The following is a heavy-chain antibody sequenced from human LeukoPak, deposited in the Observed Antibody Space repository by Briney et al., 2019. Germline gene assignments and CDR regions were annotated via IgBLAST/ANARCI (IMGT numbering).Heavy chain of an antibody. Sequence: SETLSLTCTVSGGSISSYYWSWIRQPAGKGLEWIGSIYRSGSTNYNPSLKSRVTISVDTSKNQFSLKVSSVTAADTAVYYCARGDCSGSICYSPMDVWGTGTTVTVSS. J-gene: IGHJ6*03. CDR3: ARGDCSGSICYSPMDV. CDR2: IYRSGST. D-gene: IGHD2-21*01. CDR1: GGSISSYY. V-gene: IGHV4-4*07.